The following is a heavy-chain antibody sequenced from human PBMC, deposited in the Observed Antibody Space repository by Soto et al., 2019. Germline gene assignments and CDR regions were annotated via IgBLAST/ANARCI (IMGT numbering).Heavy chain of an antibody. J-gene: IGHJ4*02. CDR1: GYTFTSSA. V-gene: IGHV1-3*01. Sequence: ASVKVSCKASGYTFTSSAMHWVRQAPGQRLEWMGWINAGNGNTKYSQKFQGRVTITRDTSASTAYMELSSLRSEDTAVYYCARESYYYDSSGYYYRYCFDYWGQGTLVTVSS. D-gene: IGHD3-22*01. CDR3: ARESYYYDSSGYYYRYCFDY. CDR2: INAGNGNT.